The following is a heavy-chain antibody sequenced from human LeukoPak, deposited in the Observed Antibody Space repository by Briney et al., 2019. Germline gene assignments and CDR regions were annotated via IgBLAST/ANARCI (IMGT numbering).Heavy chain of an antibody. J-gene: IGHJ6*02. CDR1: GFTFSSYS. CDR2: IKEDGTGK. V-gene: IGHV3-7*04. Sequence: AGGSLRLSCAASGFTFSSYSMSWVRQAPGKGLEWLANIKEDGTGKNHVDSVKGRFTISRDNAKNSLYLQMNGLRGEDTAVYYCAREIPQQLVAMDVWGQGTTVTVSS. CDR3: AREIPQQLVAMDV. D-gene: IGHD6-13*01.